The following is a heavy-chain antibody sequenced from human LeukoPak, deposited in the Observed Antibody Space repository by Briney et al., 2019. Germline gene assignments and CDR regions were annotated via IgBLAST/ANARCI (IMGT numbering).Heavy chain of an antibody. CDR2: INPSGRI. CDR1: GGSFSGYY. V-gene: IGHV4-34*01. J-gene: IGHJ6*03. Sequence: SETLSLTCAVYGGSFSGYYWSWIRQPPGKGLEWIGEINPSGRISYNPSLKSRLNISVDASKNQFSLNLRSLTAADTAVYYCARGRQEVSMIVVGMTAVSYYLDVWGKGTTVTVS. D-gene: IGHD3-22*01. CDR3: ARGRQEVSMIVVGMTAVSYYLDV.